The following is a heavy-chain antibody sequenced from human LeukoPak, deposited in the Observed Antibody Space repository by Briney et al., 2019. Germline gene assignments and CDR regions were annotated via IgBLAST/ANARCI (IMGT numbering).Heavy chain of an antibody. CDR2: NNPSGGGT. V-gene: IGHV1-46*01. Sequence: ASVKVSCKASGYTFTSYYIHWVRQAPGQGLEWMGINNPSGGGTTYAQKFQGRVTMTSDASTSTVYMELSSLRSEDTAVYYCARETDIAAAANYFDYWGQGTLVTVSS. J-gene: IGHJ4*02. CDR1: GYTFTSYY. CDR3: ARETDIAAAANYFDY. D-gene: IGHD6-13*01.